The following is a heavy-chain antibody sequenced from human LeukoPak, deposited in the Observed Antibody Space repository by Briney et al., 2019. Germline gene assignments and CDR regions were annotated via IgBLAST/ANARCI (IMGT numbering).Heavy chain of an antibody. CDR3: AREGMVRGVPDAFDL. D-gene: IGHD3-10*01. Sequence: GGSLRLSCAASGFTFSNYGLYWVRQAPGKGLEWVSHISSSGSAKYYADSVKGRFTISRDNAKNSLYLQMNSLRVEDTAVYFCAREGMVRGVPDAFDLWGQGTMVTVSS. J-gene: IGHJ3*01. V-gene: IGHV3-48*04. CDR1: GFTFSNYG. CDR2: ISSSGSAK.